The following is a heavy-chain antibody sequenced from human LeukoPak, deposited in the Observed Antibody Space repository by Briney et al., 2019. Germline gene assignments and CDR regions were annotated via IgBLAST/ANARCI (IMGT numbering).Heavy chain of an antibody. Sequence: ASVKVSCKASGYTFTNFGISWVRQAPGQGLDWMGWISAYNGHTNYAQKFQGSVTLTTDTSTTTAYMELTSLRSDDTAVYYCARDQVVGATAGTFDYWGQGTLVTVSS. CDR1: GYTFTNFG. D-gene: IGHD1-26*01. V-gene: IGHV1-18*01. CDR3: ARDQVVGATAGTFDY. J-gene: IGHJ4*02. CDR2: ISAYNGHT.